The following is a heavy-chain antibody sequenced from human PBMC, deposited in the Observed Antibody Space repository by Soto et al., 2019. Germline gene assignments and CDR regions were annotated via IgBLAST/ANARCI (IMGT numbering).Heavy chain of an antibody. D-gene: IGHD6-19*01. CDR1: GFTFSSYG. J-gene: IGHJ4*02. CDR3: AKDSVAGVDY. V-gene: IGHV3-30*18. Sequence: GGSLRLSCAASGFTFSSYGMHWVRQAPGEGLEWVAVISYDGSNKYYADSVKGRFTISRDNSKNTLYLQMNSLRAEDTAVYYCAKDSVAGVDYWGQGTLVTVSS. CDR2: ISYDGSNK.